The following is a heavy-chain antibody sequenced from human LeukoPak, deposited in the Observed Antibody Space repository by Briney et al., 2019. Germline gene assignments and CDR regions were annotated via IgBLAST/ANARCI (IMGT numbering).Heavy chain of an antibody. CDR1: GFTFSNYW. D-gene: IGHD2-8*01. V-gene: IGHV3-7*01. J-gene: IGHJ3*01. CDR3: ARGVYAFDV. CDR2: MSQDGSEI. Sequence: GGSLRLCCAASGFTFSNYWMAWVRQAPGKGLEWVAYMSQDGSEIYYVDSVKGRFIISRDNAKNSLYLQMNSLRAEDTAVYYCARGVYAFDVWGQGTLITVSS.